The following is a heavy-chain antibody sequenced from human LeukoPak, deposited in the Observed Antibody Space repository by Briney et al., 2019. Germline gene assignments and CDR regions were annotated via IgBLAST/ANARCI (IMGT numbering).Heavy chain of an antibody. CDR1: GYTFTTYA. CDR2: ITPSGGT. Sequence: ASVTVSCKASGYTFTTYAIHWVRQAPGQGLEWMGWITPSGGTNYPQKVQGRVAITWDTSITTAYMDLSRLTSAATAVYYCARDRYGDGFAHLDYWGQGALVTVSS. V-gene: IGHV1-2*02. CDR3: ARDRYGDGFAHLDY. J-gene: IGHJ4*02. D-gene: IGHD5-24*01.